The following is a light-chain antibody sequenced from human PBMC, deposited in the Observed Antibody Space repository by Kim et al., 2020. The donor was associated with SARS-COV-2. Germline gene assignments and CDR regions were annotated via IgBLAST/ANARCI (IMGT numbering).Light chain of an antibody. Sequence: LSVSRGERADLSCRASQSVSNNLAWYQQKLGQAPRLLVYGASTRATGIPARFSGSGFETDFTLTISSLQSEDFAVYYCQQYNSWYTFGQGTKLEI. V-gene: IGKV3-15*01. CDR3: QQYNSWYT. CDR2: GAS. CDR1: QSVSNN. J-gene: IGKJ2*01.